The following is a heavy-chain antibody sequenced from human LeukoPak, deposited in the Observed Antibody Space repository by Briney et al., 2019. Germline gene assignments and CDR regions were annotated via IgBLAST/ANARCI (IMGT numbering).Heavy chain of an antibody. CDR2: INPSGGST. Sequence: ASVKVSCKASGYTFTSYYMHWVRQAPGQGLEWMGIINPSGGSTSYAQKFQCRVTMTRDTSTSTVYMELSSLRSEDTAVYYCARDQTHCTNGVCYPYYYYGMDVWGQGTTVTVSS. J-gene: IGHJ6*02. V-gene: IGHV1-46*01. CDR3: ARDQTHCTNGVCYPYYYYGMDV. CDR1: GYTFTSYY. D-gene: IGHD2-8*01.